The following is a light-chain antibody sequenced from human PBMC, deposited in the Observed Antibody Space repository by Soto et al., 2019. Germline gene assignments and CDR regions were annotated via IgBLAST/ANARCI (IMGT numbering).Light chain of an antibody. CDR3: NSYRSTDTVV. J-gene: IGLJ2*01. V-gene: IGLV2-14*01. CDR2: EVS. Sequence: QSVLTQPASVSGSPGQSITISCTGTSNDVGGYNHVSWYQQLPGKAPKLIIYEVSYRPSGVSNRFSGSKSGNTASLTISGLQAEDEADYYCNSYRSTDTVVFGGGTKLTVL. CDR1: SNDVGGYNH.